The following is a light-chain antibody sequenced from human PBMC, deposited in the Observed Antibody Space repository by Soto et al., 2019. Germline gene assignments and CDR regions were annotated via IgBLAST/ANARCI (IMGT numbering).Light chain of an antibody. CDR3: CSYAGTSTVYV. CDR2: EVG. J-gene: IGLJ1*01. Sequence: QSALTQPASVSGSPGQSITISCTGTSSDVGSYNLVSCYQQHPGKAPQLMIYEVGKRPSGVSNRLSGSKSGNTASLTISGLQAEDEADYYCCSYAGTSTVYVFGTGTKLTVL. CDR1: SSDVGSYNL. V-gene: IGLV2-23*02.